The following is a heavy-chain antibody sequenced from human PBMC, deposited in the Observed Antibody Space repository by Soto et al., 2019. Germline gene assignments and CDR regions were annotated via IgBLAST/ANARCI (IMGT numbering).Heavy chain of an antibody. D-gene: IGHD1-1*01. CDR2: FDPEDGET. Sequence: ASVQVSRKDSGYTLPELSMHWVRQAPGKGLEWMGGFDPEDGETNYAQTFQGRVTMTEDTSTHTAYMELSSLRSEDTAVYYCAKFHRTCFDYWGQGTLVTVSS. CDR1: GYTLPELS. CDR3: AKFHRTCFDY. V-gene: IGHV1-24*01. J-gene: IGHJ4*02.